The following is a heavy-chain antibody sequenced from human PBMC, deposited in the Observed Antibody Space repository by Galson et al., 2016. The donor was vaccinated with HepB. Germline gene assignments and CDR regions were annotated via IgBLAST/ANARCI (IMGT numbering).Heavy chain of an antibody. CDR2: ISGSGDTT. CDR3: AKDLQLWFTIDN. V-gene: IGHV3-23*01. Sequence: SLRLSCAASGFSFRIYAMNWVRQVPGKGLEWVSGISGSGDTTYYADSVKGRFIISRDNSKNTVYLQMNSLRADDTAVYYCAKDLQLWFTIDNRGQGTLVTVSS. J-gene: IGHJ4*02. D-gene: IGHD5-18*01. CDR1: GFSFRIYA.